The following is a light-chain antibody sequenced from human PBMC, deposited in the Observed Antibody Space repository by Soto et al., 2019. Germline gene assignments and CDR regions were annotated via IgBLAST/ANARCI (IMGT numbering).Light chain of an antibody. J-gene: IGKJ1*01. Sequence: AIRMTQSPSSLSASTGDRVTITCRASQGISSYLAWYQQKPGKAPKLLIYAASTLQSGAPSRFSGSGSGTDFTLTISCLQSEDFATYYCQQYYSFPWTFGQGTKVDNK. CDR2: AAS. CDR3: QQYYSFPWT. CDR1: QGISSY. V-gene: IGKV1-8*01.